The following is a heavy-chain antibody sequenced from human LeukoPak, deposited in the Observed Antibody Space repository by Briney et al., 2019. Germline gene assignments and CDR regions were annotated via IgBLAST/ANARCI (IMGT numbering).Heavy chain of an antibody. Sequence: PSETLSLTCAVYGGSFSGYYWSWTRQPPGKGLEWIGEINHSGSTNYNPSLKSRVTISVDTSKNQFSLKLSSVTAADTAVYYCAREVVTAPLGYYYYYYMDVWGKGTTVTVSS. J-gene: IGHJ6*03. V-gene: IGHV4-34*01. D-gene: IGHD5-18*01. CDR2: INHSGST. CDR1: GGSFSGYY. CDR3: AREVVTAPLGYYYYYYMDV.